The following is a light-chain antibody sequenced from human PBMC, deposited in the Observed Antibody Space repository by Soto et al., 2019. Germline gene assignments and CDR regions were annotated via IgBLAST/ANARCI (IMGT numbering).Light chain of an antibody. CDR2: GAS. V-gene: IGKV3D-7*01. CDR1: QSVTTNY. J-gene: IGKJ5*01. CDR3: QQDYHLPIC. Sequence: DIVMTQSPATLSSSPGARVTLSCRASQSVTTNYLSWYQQKPGQAPRLVLYGASTRATGIPARFSGSGSGTDFTLTISSLQPEDFAVYYCQQDYHLPICVGQGTRLEIK.